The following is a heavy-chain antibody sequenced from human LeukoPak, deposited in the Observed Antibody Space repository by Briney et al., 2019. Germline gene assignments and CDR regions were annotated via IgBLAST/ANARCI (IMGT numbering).Heavy chain of an antibody. CDR1: GFTFGDYA. CDR3: ARVPLFRAFDI. V-gene: IGHV3-48*04. CDR2: ISSSSSTI. Sequence: GGSLRLSCTVSGFTFGDYAMSWVRQAPGKGLEWVSYISSSSSTIYYADSVKGRFTISRDNAKNSLYLQMNSLRAEDTAVYYCARVPLFRAFDIWGQGTMVTASS. J-gene: IGHJ3*02.